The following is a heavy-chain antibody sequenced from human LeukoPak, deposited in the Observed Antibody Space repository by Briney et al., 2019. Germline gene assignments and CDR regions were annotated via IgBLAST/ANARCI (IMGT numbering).Heavy chain of an antibody. Sequence: SETLSLTCTVSGGSISSYYWSWIRQPPGKGLEWIGYIYYSGSTNYNPSLKSRVTISVDTSKNQFSLKLGSVTAADTAVYYCAREDSGYDISWGQGTLVTVSS. CDR1: GGSISSYY. CDR2: IYYSGST. V-gene: IGHV4-59*01. CDR3: AREDSGYDIS. J-gene: IGHJ4*02. D-gene: IGHD5-12*01.